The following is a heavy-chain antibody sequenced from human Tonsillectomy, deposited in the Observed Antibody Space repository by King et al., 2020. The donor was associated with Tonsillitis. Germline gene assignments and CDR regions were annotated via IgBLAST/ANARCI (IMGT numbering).Heavy chain of an antibody. CDR3: ARDTDTPMVTAAFDI. D-gene: IGHD5-18*01. CDR2: IKQDGSEK. V-gene: IGHV3-7*03. J-gene: IGHJ3*02. Sequence: VQLVESGGGLVQPGGSLRLSCAASGFTFSSYWMSWVHQAPGKGLEWVANIKQDGSEKYYVDSVKGRFTISRDNAKNSLYLQMNSLRAEDTAVYYCARDTDTPMVTAAFDIWGQGTMVTVSS. CDR1: GFTFSSYW.